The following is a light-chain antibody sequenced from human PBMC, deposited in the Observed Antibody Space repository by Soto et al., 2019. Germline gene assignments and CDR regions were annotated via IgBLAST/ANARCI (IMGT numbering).Light chain of an antibody. CDR2: DVT. J-gene: IGLJ1*01. V-gene: IGLV2-14*01. CDR1: SSDVGGYKY. CDR3: GSYTSSSTPYV. Sequence: QSVLTQPASVSGSPGQSITISCTGTSSDVGGYKYVSWYQQYPGKAPKLIIYDVTYRPSGVSNRFSGSKSDNTASLTISELQADDEADYYCGSYTSSSTPYVFGTGTKVTVL.